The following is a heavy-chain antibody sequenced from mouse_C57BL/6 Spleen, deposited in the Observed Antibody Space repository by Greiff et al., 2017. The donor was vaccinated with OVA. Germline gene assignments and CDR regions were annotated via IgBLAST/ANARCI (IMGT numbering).Heavy chain of an antibody. CDR3: ARDAGTGTRAMDY. Sequence: EVKLMESGGGLVQSGRSLRLSCATSGFTFSDFYMEWVRQAPGKGLEWIAASRNKANDYTTEYSASVKGRFIVSRDTSQSILYLQMNALRAEDTAIYYCARDAGTGTRAMDYWGQGTSVTVSS. D-gene: IGHD4-1*01. CDR2: SRNKANDYTT. CDR1: GFTFSDFY. J-gene: IGHJ4*01. V-gene: IGHV7-1*01.